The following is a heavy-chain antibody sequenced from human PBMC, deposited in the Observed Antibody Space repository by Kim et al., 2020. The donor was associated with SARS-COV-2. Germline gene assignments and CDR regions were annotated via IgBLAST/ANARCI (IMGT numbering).Heavy chain of an antibody. J-gene: IGHJ6*02. Sequence: GGSLRLSCAASGFTFSDYYMSWIRQAPGKGLEWVSYISSSSSYTNYADSVKGRFTISRDNAKNSLYLQMNSLRAEDTAVYYCARSRPDYYGSGSYYNGVLPQYDYYGIGVWGQGTTVTVSS. CDR1: GFTFSDYY. CDR2: ISSSSSYT. V-gene: IGHV3-11*06. CDR3: ARSRPDYYGSGSYYNGVLPQYDYYGIGV. D-gene: IGHD3-10*01.